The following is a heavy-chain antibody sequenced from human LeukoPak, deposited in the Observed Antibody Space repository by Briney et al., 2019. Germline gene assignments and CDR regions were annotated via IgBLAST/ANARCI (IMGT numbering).Heavy chain of an antibody. V-gene: IGHV3-74*01. CDR3: ASTNRLDY. J-gene: IGHJ4*02. CDR2: INSDGSST. CDR1: GFTFGSYW. Sequence: GGSLRLSCAASGFTFGSYWVQWVSQAPGKGPVWVSRINSDGSSTSYADSVKGRFSISRDNAKNTLYLQLNSLRVEDTAVYYCASTNRLDYWGQGTLVTVSS. D-gene: IGHD2/OR15-2a*01.